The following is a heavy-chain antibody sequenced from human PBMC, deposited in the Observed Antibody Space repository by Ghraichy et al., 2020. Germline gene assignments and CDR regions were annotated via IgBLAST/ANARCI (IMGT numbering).Heavy chain of an antibody. CDR3: ARQPGDIDPSWFDT. J-gene: IGHJ5*02. D-gene: IGHD5-12*01. Sequence: SETLSLTCTVSGGSISSSYYWGWIRQPPGKGLEWIGSIFHIGITYYSPSLKSRVTISVVTSKNQFSLKLSSVTAAATAVYYCARQPGDIDPSWFDTWGQGTLVTVSS. V-gene: IGHV4-39*01. CDR2: IFHIGIT. CDR1: GGSISSSYY.